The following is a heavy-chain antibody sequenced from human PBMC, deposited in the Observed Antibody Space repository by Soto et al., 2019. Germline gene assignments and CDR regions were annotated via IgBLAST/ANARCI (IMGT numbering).Heavy chain of an antibody. Sequence: QVQLVQSGGEVKTPGSSVKVSCKASGGTFSSFLMGWVRQAPGQGPEWMGGIIPVFGTATYAQKFQGRVTITADDSTSTVYMELSGLKSEDTAVYYCILDCTSMSCYGYLGVDVW. CDR2: IIPVFGTA. V-gene: IGHV1-69*01. J-gene: IGHJ6*01. CDR1: GGTFSSFL. D-gene: IGHD2-2*01. CDR3: ILDCTSMSCYGYLGVDV.